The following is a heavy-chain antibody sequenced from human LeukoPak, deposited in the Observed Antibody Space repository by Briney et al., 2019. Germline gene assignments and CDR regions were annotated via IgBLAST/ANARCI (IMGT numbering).Heavy chain of an antibody. J-gene: IGHJ4*02. CDR1: GGSISSYY. V-gene: IGHV4-59*08. Sequence: PSETLSLTCTVSGGSISSYYRSWIRQPPGKGLEWIGYIYYSGSTNYNPSLKSRVTISVDTSKNQFSLKLSSVTAADTAVYYCARQGRGDDYSNYDYWGQGTLVTVSS. D-gene: IGHD4-11*01. CDR3: ARQGRGDDYSNYDY. CDR2: IYYSGST.